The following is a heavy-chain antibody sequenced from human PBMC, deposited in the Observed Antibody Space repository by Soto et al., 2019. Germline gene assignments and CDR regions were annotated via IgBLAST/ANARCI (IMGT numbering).Heavy chain of an antibody. J-gene: IGHJ4*02. CDR2: IDPSDSYT. V-gene: IGHV5-10-1*01. CDR3: ARQTTVTTVGY. Sequence: VESLKISCNGSGYSFTSYWISWVRQMPWKGLEWMGRIDPSDSYTNYSPSFQGHVTISADKSISTAYLQWSSLKASDTAIYYCARQTTVTTVGYWGQGTLVTVSS. CDR1: GYSFTSYW. D-gene: IGHD4-17*01.